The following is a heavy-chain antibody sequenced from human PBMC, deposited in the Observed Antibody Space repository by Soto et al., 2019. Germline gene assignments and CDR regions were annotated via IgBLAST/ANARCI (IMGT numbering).Heavy chain of an antibody. CDR1: GGTFSSYA. J-gene: IGHJ5*02. Sequence: QVQLVQSGAEVKKPGSSVKVSCKASGGTFSSYAISWVRQAPGQGLEWMGGIIPIFGTANYAQKFQGRGTITADESTSTAYRERSSLRSEDTGVYYCACGAVKSMWFDPWGQGTLVTVSS. CDR2: IIPIFGTA. CDR3: ACGAVKSMWFDP. V-gene: IGHV1-69*12. D-gene: IGHD2-2*01.